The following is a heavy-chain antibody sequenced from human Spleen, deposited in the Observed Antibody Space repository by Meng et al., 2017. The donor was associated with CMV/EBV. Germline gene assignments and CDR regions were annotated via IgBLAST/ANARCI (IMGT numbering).Heavy chain of an antibody. CDR1: GFTFSSYW. Sequence: ASGFTFSSYWMHWVRQAPGKGLVWVSRINSDGSSTSYADSVKGRFTISRDNAKNTLYLQMNSLRAEDTAVYYCARALLRFFNWFDPWGQGTLVTVSS. CDR2: INSDGSST. J-gene: IGHJ5*02. V-gene: IGHV3-74*01. CDR3: ARALLRFFNWFDP. D-gene: IGHD3-3*01.